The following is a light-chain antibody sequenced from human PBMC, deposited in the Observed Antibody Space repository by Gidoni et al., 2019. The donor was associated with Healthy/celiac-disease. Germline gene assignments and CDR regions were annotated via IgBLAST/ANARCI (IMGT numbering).Light chain of an antibody. Sequence: DIQMTQSPSSLSASVGDRVTITCRASQSISSYLNWYQQKPRKAPKLLIYAASSLQSGVPSRFSGSGSGTDFTLTISSLQPEDFATYYCQQSYSTPPLFGGGTKVEIK. CDR1: QSISSY. V-gene: IGKV1-39*01. J-gene: IGKJ4*01. CDR2: AAS. CDR3: QQSYSTPPL.